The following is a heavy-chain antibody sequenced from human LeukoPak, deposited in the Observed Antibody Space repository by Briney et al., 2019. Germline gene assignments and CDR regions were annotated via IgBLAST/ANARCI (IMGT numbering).Heavy chain of an antibody. V-gene: IGHV1-69*04. J-gene: IGHJ6*02. CDR1: GGTFSSYA. CDR2: IIPILGIA. D-gene: IGHD3-16*02. Sequence: SVKVSCKASGGTFSSYAISWVRQAPGQGLEWMGRIIPILGIASYAQKFQGRVTITADKSTSTAYMELSSLRSEDTAVYYCAGYSLTGSYYYYGMDVWGQGTTVTVSS. CDR3: AGYSLTGSYYYYGMDV.